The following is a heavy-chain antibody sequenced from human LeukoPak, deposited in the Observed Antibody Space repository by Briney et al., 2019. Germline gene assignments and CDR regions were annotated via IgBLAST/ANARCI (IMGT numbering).Heavy chain of an antibody. V-gene: IGHV4-34*01. CDR2: INHSGST. D-gene: IGHD6-13*01. CDR1: GGSFSGYY. J-gene: IGHJ5*02. Sequence: PSETLSLTCAVYGGSFSGYYWSWIRQPPGKGLEWVGEINHSGSTNYNPSLKSRVTISVDTSKNQFSLKLSSVTAADTAVYYCARGGSSSWYGWFDPWGQGTLVTVSS. CDR3: ARGGSSSWYGWFDP.